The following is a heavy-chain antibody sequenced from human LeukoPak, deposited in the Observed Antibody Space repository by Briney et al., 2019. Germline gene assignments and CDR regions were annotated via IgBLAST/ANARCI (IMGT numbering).Heavy chain of an antibody. D-gene: IGHD5-18*01. J-gene: IGHJ6*02. CDR3: AVGKYIQLWSSAGMDV. CDR1: GYTFTSYY. CDR2: INPSGGST. Sequence: GASVKVSCKASGYTFTSYYMHWVRQAPGQGLEWKGIINPSGGSTSYAQKFQGRVTMTRDTSTSTVYMELSSLRSEDTAVYYCAVGKYIQLWSSAGMDVWGQGTTVTVSS. V-gene: IGHV1-46*01.